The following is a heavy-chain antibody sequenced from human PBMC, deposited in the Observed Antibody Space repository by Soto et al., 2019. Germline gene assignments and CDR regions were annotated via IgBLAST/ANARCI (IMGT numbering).Heavy chain of an antibody. J-gene: IGHJ6*02. V-gene: IGHV1-2*04. D-gene: IGHD3-16*02. Sequence: EASVKVSCKASGYTFTGYYMHWVRQAPGQGLEWMGWINPNSGGTNYAQKFQGWVTMTRDTSISTAYMELSRLRSDDTAVYYCARVGYDYVWGSYPNPPYYYYGMDVWGQGTTVTVSS. CDR3: ARVGYDYVWGSYPNPPYYYYGMDV. CDR1: GYTFTGYY. CDR2: INPNSGGT.